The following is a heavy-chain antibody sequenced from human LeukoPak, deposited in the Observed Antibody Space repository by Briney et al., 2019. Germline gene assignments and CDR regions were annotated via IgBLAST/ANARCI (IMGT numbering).Heavy chain of an antibody. Sequence: GGSLRLSCAASGFTFSSYWMTWVRQAPGKRLEWVSPISGGGGSTSYADSVKGRFTVSRDNSKNTLYLQMNSLRVEDTAVYYCAIDARWLQLAPDAFDLWGQGTMVTVSS. J-gene: IGHJ3*01. V-gene: IGHV3-23*01. D-gene: IGHD5-24*01. CDR2: ISGGGGST. CDR1: GFTFSSYW. CDR3: AIDARWLQLAPDAFDL.